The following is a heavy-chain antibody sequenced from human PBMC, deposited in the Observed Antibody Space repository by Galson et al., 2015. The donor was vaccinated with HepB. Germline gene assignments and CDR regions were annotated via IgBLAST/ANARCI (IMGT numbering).Heavy chain of an antibody. V-gene: IGHV6-1*01. CDR2: TYYRSKWHN. D-gene: IGHD6-19*01. CDR3: TRTSSGGDV. Sequence: CAISGDSVSSNSAAWNWIRQSPSRGLEWLGRTYYRSKWHNDYAVSVRSRITVNPDTSKNQFSLHLNSVTPEDTAVYYCTRTSSGGDVWGQGTTVTVSS. CDR1: GDSVSSNSAA. J-gene: IGHJ6*02.